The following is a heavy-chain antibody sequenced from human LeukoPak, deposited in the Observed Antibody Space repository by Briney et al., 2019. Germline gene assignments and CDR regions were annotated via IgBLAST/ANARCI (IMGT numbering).Heavy chain of an antibody. Sequence: SETLSLTCTVSGGSISGYYWSWIRQPPGKGLEWIGYIYTSGSTSYNPSLKSRLTFSIDTSKDQFSLTLRPVTAADTAVYYCARLGSSSPYYFYYYIDVWGKGTTVTVSS. CDR1: GGSISGYY. CDR2: IYTSGST. D-gene: IGHD7-27*01. J-gene: IGHJ6*03. CDR3: ARLGSSSPYYFYYYIDV. V-gene: IGHV4-4*09.